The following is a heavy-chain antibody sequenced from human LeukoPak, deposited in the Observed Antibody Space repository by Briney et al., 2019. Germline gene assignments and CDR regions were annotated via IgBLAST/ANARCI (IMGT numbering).Heavy chain of an antibody. CDR2: INHSGST. Sequence: SETLSLTCAVYGGSFSGYYWSWIRQPPGKGLEWIGEINHSGSTNYNPSLKSRVTISVDTSKNQFSLKLSSVTAADTAVYYCARGDVVVVAAGQYVDTAMVSSGNWFDPWGQGTLVTVSS. D-gene: IGHD2-15*01. J-gene: IGHJ5*02. CDR1: GGSFSGYY. CDR3: ARGDVVVVAAGQYVDTAMVSSGNWFDP. V-gene: IGHV4-34*01.